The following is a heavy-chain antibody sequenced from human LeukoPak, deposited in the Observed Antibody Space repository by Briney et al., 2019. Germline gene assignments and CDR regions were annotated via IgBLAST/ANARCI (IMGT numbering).Heavy chain of an antibody. V-gene: IGHV3-21*01. J-gene: IGHJ4*02. D-gene: IGHD5-12*01. Sequence: PGGSLRLSCAASGFTFSSYSMNWVRQAPGKGLEWVSSISSSSSYIYYADSVKGRFTISRDNAKNSLYLQMNSLRAEDTAVYYCARFPYSGYDGGVYYFDYWGQGTLVTVSS. CDR3: ARFPYSGYDGGVYYFDY. CDR2: ISSSSSYI. CDR1: GFTFSSYS.